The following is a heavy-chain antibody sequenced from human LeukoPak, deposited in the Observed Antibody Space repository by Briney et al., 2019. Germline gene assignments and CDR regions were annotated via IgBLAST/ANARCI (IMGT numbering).Heavy chain of an antibody. CDR2: IKQDGSEK. Sequence: GGSLRLSCAASGFTFSSYWMSWVRQAPGKGLEWVANIKQDGSEKYYVDSVKGRFTISRDNAKNSLYLQMNSLRAEDTAVYYCAKLSLWFGELSWFDPWGQGTLVTVSS. D-gene: IGHD3-10*01. CDR3: AKLSLWFGELSWFDP. V-gene: IGHV3-7*03. J-gene: IGHJ5*02. CDR1: GFTFSSYW.